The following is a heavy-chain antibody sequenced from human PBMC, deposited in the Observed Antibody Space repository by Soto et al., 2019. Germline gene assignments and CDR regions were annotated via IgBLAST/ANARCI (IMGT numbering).Heavy chain of an antibody. CDR2: ISYDGSNK. V-gene: IGHV3-30-3*01. Sequence: PXGSLRLSCAASGFTFSSYAMHWVRQAPGKGLEWVAVISYDGSNKYYADSVKGRFTISRDNSKDTLYLQMNSLRAEDTAVYYCARAGVGAFDYWGQGTLVTVSS. CDR1: GFTFSSYA. J-gene: IGHJ4*02. CDR3: ARAGVGAFDY. D-gene: IGHD1-26*01.